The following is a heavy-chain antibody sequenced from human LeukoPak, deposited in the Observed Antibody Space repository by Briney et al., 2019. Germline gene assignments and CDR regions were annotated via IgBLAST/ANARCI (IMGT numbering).Heavy chain of an antibody. CDR2: ISSSSSYI. V-gene: IGHV3-21*01. CDR3: ARAVSSGYYYVTWFDP. D-gene: IGHD3-22*01. Sequence: GGSLRLSCAASGFTFSSYSMNWVRQAPGKGLEWVSSISSSSSYIYYADSVEGRFTISRDNAKNSLYLQMNSLRAEDTAVYYCARAVSSGYYYVTWFDPWGQGTLVTVSS. CDR1: GFTFSSYS. J-gene: IGHJ5*02.